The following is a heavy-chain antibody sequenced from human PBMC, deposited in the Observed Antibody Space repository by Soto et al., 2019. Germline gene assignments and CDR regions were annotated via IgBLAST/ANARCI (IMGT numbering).Heavy chain of an antibody. CDR2: INTGGNT. V-gene: IGHV3-66*01. Sequence: GGSLRLSCAASGFTVSSNYMSWVRQAPGKGLEGVSVINTGGNTYYADSVKGRFTISRDNSKNTLYLQMNSLRAEDTAVYYCARDPDEGDQVGYFDSWGQGTLVTVSS. CDR3: ARDPDEGDQVGYFDS. CDR1: GFTVSSNY. J-gene: IGHJ5*01. D-gene: IGHD2-21*02.